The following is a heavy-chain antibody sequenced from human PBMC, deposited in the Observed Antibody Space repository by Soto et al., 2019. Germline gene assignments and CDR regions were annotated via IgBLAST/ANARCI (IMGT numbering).Heavy chain of an antibody. J-gene: IGHJ4*02. D-gene: IGHD3-10*01. CDR1: GYTFTSHS. CDR2: INGDSGNT. CDR3: ARGTGSRSYRIDD. V-gene: IGHV1-3*01. Sequence: ASVKVSCKVSGYTFTSHSMHWVRQAPGQRLEWMGLINGDSGNTINSQKFQGRVTINRDTSANTAYMELSSLVSEDTAVYYCARGTGSRSYRIDDWGQGTVVTVSS.